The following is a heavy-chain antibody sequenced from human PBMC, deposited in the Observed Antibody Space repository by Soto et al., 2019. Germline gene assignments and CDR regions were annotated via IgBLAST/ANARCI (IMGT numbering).Heavy chain of an antibody. D-gene: IGHD2-21*02. V-gene: IGHV4-61*08. Sequence: PSETLSLTCTVSGGSISSGGYYWSWIRQHPGKGLEWIGYMYNTGSTVYNPSFKSRVTISVDTSKNQFSLKLNSVTAADTAVYYCARDLWGYCGTDCYPLDVWGQGTTVPVSS. CDR2: MYNTGST. J-gene: IGHJ6*02. CDR3: ARDLWGYCGTDCYPLDV. CDR1: GGSISSGGYY.